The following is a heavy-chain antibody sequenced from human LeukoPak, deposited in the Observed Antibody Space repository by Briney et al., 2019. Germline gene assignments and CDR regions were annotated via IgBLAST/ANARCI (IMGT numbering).Heavy chain of an antibody. CDR1: GGSFSGYY. D-gene: IGHD3-22*01. J-gene: IGHJ3*01. V-gene: IGHV4-34*01. CDR3: ARGLMGDSSGP. CDR2: INHSGST. Sequence: SETLSLTCAVYGGSFSGYYWSWIRQPPGKGLEWIGEINHSGSTNYNPSLKSRVTISVDTSKNQFSLKLSSVTAADTAVYYCARGLMGDSSGPWGQGTMVTVSS.